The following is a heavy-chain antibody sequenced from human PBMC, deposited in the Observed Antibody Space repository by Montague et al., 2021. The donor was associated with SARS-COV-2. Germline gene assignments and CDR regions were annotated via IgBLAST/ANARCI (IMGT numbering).Heavy chain of an antibody. Sequence: SVKVSCKASGYTFTSYDINWVRQATGQGLEWMGWMNPNSGNTGYAQKFQGRVTMTRNTSISTAYMELSSLRSEDTAVYYCARGRMVRGVIPLHSYGMDVWGQGTTVTVSS. CDR1: GYTFTSYD. V-gene: IGHV1-8*01. D-gene: IGHD3-10*01. CDR3: ARGRMVRGVIPLHSYGMDV. CDR2: MNPNSGNT. J-gene: IGHJ6*02.